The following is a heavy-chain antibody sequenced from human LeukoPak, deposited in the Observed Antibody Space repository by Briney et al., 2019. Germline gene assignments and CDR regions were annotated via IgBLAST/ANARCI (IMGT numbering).Heavy chain of an antibody. CDR2: ISSSGNTI. D-gene: IGHD3-22*01. Sequence: GGSLRLSCAASGFTFSDYYMSWIRQAPGKGLEWVSYISSSGNTIFYADSVKGRFTLSRDNAKNSLYLQMNSLRAEDTAVYYCARVQPHYYDSSGYPPDYWRQGTLVTVSS. V-gene: IGHV3-11*01. J-gene: IGHJ4*02. CDR1: GFTFSDYY. CDR3: ARVQPHYYDSSGYPPDY.